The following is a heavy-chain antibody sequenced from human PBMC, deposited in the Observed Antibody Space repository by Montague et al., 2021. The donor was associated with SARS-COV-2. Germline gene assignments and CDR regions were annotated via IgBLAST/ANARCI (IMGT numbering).Heavy chain of an antibody. D-gene: IGHD3-3*01. V-gene: IGHV4-34*01. CDR2: INHSGST. J-gene: IGHJ3*02. CDR3: AKGQVTIFGVLIMLPAAGALDI. CDR1: DGSFSGYY. Sequence: SETLSLTCAVYDGSFSGYYWSWIRQSPGKGLEWIGEINHSGSTNYNPSLKSRVTISVDTSKNQFSLKLNSVSAADTAVYYCAKGQVTIFGVLIMLPAAGALDIWGQGQWSPSLQ.